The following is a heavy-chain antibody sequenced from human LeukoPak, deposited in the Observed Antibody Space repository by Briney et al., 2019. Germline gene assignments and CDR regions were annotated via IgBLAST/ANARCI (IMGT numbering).Heavy chain of an antibody. CDR3: ARVYSGYESGDY. V-gene: IGHV1-3*01. CDR2: ISAGNGNT. Sequence: GASVKVSCKASGHTFTSYSMHWVRQAPGQRLEWMGWISAGNGNTKYSQNFQGRVTITRDTSASTAYMELSSLRSEDTAVYFCARVYSGYESGDYWGQGTLVTVSS. CDR1: GHTFTSYS. D-gene: IGHD5-12*01. J-gene: IGHJ4*02.